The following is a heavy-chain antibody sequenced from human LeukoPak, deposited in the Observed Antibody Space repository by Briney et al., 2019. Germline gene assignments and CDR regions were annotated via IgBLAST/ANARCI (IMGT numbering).Heavy chain of an antibody. J-gene: IGHJ4*02. CDR2: IYYSGST. D-gene: IGHD3-10*01. Sequence: PSETLSLTCTVSGGSISSYYWSWIRQPPGKGLEWIGYIYYSGSTNYNPSLKSRVTISVDTSKNQFSLRLSSVTAADTAVYYCARGGPMVRGVIIYFDYWGQGTLVTVSS. CDR1: GGSISSYY. CDR3: ARGGPMVRGVIIYFDY. V-gene: IGHV4-59*01.